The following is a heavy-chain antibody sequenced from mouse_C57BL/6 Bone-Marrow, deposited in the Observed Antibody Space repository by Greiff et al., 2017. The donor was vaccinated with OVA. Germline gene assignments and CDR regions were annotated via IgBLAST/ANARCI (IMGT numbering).Heavy chain of an antibody. V-gene: IGHV3-6*01. CDR2: ISYDGSN. J-gene: IGHJ3*01. CDR1: GYSITSGYY. Sequence: EVKLEESGPGLVKPSQSLSLTCSVTGYSITSGYYWNWIRQFPGNKLEWMGYISYDGSNNYNPSLKNRISITRDTSKNQFFLKLNSVTTEDTATYYCARGLLAYWGQGTLVTVSA. CDR3: ARGLLAY.